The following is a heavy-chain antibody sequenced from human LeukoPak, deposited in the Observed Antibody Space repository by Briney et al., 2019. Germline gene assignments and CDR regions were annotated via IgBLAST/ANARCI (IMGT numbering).Heavy chain of an antibody. CDR3: ASLAVADY. CDR1: GFTFSSYS. CDR2: ISSSSGYI. Sequence: GGSLRLSCAASGFTFSSYSMNWVRQAPGKGLEWVSSISSSSGYIYYADSVKGRFTISRDNAKNSLYLQMNSLRAEDTAVYYCASLAVADYWGQGTLVTVSS. D-gene: IGHD6-19*01. V-gene: IGHV3-21*01. J-gene: IGHJ4*02.